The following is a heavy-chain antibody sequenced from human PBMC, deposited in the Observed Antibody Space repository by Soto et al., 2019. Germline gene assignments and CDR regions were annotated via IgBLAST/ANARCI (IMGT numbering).Heavy chain of an antibody. Sequence: QVQLQESGPGLVRPSGALSVTCAVSGDSISRSYWWRWVRQSPGKGLELIGEISHSGITNYNPSLKSPVTSSGDKSKNQLSMKLTSVTAADTAVYYCARVRYDRSGFDHWGQGTLVSVSS. D-gene: IGHD3-22*01. V-gene: IGHV4-4*02. J-gene: IGHJ4*02. CDR2: ISHSGIT. CDR3: ARVRYDRSGFDH. CDR1: GDSISRSYW.